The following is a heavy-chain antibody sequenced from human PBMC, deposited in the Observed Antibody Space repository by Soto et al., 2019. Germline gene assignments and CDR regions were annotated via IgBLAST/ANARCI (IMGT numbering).Heavy chain of an antibody. CDR2: IYYTGTT. J-gene: IGHJ3*02. Sequence: PSETLSLTCTVSGVSISSSYWSWLRQSPGTGLEWIGYIYYTGTTNYNPSLKRRVTISLDTAKNQFSLNVNSLTTADTAVYYCARDRGYYDSSGSWARGAFDIWGQGTVVTVSS. V-gene: IGHV4-59*01. CDR3: ARDRGYYDSSGSWARGAFDI. CDR1: GVSISSSY. D-gene: IGHD3-22*01.